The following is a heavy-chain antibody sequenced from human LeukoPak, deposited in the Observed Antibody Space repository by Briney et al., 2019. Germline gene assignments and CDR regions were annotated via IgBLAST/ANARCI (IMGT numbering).Heavy chain of an antibody. J-gene: IGHJ4*02. V-gene: IGHV3-53*01. CDR1: GFTISTNY. Sequence: GSLRLSCAASGFTISTNYMSWVRQAPGKGLEWVSVMYTGGSTYYADSVKGRFTISRDNSKNTLYLQMNSLRAEDTALYYCARAPFYYDSSGYPYFDGWGQGTLVTVSS. CDR3: ARAPFYYDSSGYPYFDG. D-gene: IGHD3-22*01. CDR2: MYTGGST.